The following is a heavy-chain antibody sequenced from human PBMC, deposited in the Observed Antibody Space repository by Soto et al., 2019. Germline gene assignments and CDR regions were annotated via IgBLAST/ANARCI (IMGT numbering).Heavy chain of an antibody. CDR1: GGTFRSYT. D-gene: IGHD2-15*01. CDR2: IIPILGIA. J-gene: IGHJ4*02. CDR3: AKGEAVVAADY. V-gene: IGHV1-69*02. Sequence: SVKVSCKASGGTFRSYTISWVRQAPGQGLEWMGRIIPILGIANYAQKFQGRVTISADKSTNTVYMEVSSLISDDTAVYYCAKGEAVVAADYWGQGTLVTVSS.